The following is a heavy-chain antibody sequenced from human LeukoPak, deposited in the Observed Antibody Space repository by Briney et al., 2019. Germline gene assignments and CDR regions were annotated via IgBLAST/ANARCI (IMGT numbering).Heavy chain of an antibody. D-gene: IGHD3-22*01. J-gene: IGHJ4*02. Sequence: GESLKISCKGSGYSFISYWIGWVRQMPGKGLEWMGIIYPGDSDTRYSPSFQGQVTISADKSISTAYLQWSGLKASDTAMYYCARRDYYDSSGYYDYWGQGTLVTVSS. V-gene: IGHV5-51*01. CDR2: IYPGDSDT. CDR1: GYSFISYW. CDR3: ARRDYYDSSGYYDY.